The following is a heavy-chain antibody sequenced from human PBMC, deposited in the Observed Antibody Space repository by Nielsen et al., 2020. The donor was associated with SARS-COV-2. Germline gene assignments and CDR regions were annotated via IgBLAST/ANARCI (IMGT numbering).Heavy chain of an antibody. CDR2: INPSGSGT. V-gene: IGHV3-74*01. CDR1: GFTFSSTW. D-gene: IGHD3-3*01. J-gene: IGHJ6*03. CDR3: AGGADFWSGTQKYYMDV. Sequence: GASLRLSCSASGFTFSSTWMDWVRQAPGQGLVWVSRINPSGSGTAYADSVKGRFAVSRDNAENTVALQIHSLRVEDTAVYYCAGGADFWSGTQKYYMDVWGKGTTVTVSS.